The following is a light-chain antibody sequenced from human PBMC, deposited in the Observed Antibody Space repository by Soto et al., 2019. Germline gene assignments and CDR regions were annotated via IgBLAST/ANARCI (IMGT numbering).Light chain of an antibody. V-gene: IGLV2-14*01. Sequence: QSALTQPASVSGSPGQWITISCTGTSSDVGGYNYVSWFQHHPGKAPKLIIYEVSYRPSGVSARFSGSKSGDTASLTISGLQAEDEADYYCSSFINTITRYAFGTGTKVTVL. J-gene: IGLJ1*01. CDR3: SSFINTITRYA. CDR2: EVS. CDR1: SSDVGGYNY.